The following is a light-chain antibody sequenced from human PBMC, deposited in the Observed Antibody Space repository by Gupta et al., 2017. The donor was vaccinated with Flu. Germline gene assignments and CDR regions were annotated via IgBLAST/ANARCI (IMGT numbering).Light chain of an antibody. CDR2: GVS. J-gene: IGLJ3*02. V-gene: IGLV2-23*02. CDR1: TSDFGSHDL. Sequence: QSALTHPASVSESPGQSLTISCTGSTSDFGSHDLVSWYQHLPGKVPKLIIFGVSKRPSGVSNRFSASKSGNTASLTISGLQPEDEADYYCCSYVGSSTWMFGGGTKVTVL. CDR3: CSYVGSSTWM.